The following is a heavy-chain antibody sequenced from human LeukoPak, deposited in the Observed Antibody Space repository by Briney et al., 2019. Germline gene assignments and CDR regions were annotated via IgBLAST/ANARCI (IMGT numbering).Heavy chain of an antibody. D-gene: IGHD2-2*01. CDR2: ITNSGGST. CDR1: GFIFKSYD. Sequence: GGSLRLSCAASGFIFKSYDMSWVRQAPGQGLEWVSTITNSGGSTYYADSVKGRFTTSRDNSKNTLYLQMNSLRDEDTAVYYCARDGEPAGFDYWGQGTLVTVSS. CDR3: ARDGEPAGFDY. J-gene: IGHJ4*02. V-gene: IGHV3-23*01.